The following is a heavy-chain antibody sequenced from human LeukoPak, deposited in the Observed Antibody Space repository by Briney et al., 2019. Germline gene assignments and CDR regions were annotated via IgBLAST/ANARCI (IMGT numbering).Heavy chain of an antibody. CDR2: ISGSGGST. CDR1: AFTFSSYA. J-gene: IGHJ2*01. V-gene: IGHV3-23*01. CDR3: AKGRGNSLNWYSDL. D-gene: IGHD1-7*01. Sequence: GGSLRLSCAASAFTFSSYAMSWVRQAPGKGLEWVSSISGSGGSTYYADSVKGRFTISRDNSKNTLYLQMNSLRAEDTALYYCAKGRGNSLNWYSDLWGRRTLVTVSS.